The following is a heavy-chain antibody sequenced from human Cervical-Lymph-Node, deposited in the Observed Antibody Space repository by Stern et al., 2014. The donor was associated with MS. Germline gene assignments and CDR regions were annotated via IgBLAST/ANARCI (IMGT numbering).Heavy chain of an antibody. CDR1: GGTFSSYS. V-gene: IGHV1-69*09. CDR3: ARELVYCAGDCSS. D-gene: IGHD2-21*02. CDR2: IIPIAGVT. Sequence: VQLVESGAEVKKPGSSVKVSCRASGGTFSSYSFIWGRQAPGQGLEWMGRIIPIAGVTTYAQKFQGRVTFTADESTDTVHMDLSSLRSDDTAVYYCARELVYCAGDCSSWGQGTLVTVSS. J-gene: IGHJ4*02.